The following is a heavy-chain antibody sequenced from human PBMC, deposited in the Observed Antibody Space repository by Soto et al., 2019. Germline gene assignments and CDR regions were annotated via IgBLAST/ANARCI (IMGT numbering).Heavy chain of an antibody. CDR1: GYTFTGYY. D-gene: IGHD6-19*01. Sequence: GASVKVSCKASGYTFTGYYMHWVGQAPGQGVEWMGWINPNSGGTKYAQKFEGWVTMTRDTYIRKAYMELRRLRDDEEDVDYCGIEGSSGWGHYNWFDPWGQGTRATVSP. V-gene: IGHV1-2*04. CDR3: GIEGSSGWGHYNWFDP. J-gene: IGHJ5*02. CDR2: INPNSGGT.